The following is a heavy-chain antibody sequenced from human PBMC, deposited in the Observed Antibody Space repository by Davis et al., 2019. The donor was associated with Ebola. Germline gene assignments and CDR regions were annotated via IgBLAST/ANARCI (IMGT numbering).Heavy chain of an antibody. V-gene: IGHV1-3*01. CDR1: GCTFTSYA. J-gene: IGHJ4*02. D-gene: IGHD4-17*01. CDR2: INAGNGNT. Sequence: AASVKVSCKASGCTFTSYAMHWVRQAPGQRLEWMGWINAGNGNTKYSQKFQGRVTITRDTSASTAYMELSSLRSEDTAVYYCARGPSGYGDYGEYYFDYWGQGTLVTVSS. CDR3: ARGPSGYGDYGEYYFDY.